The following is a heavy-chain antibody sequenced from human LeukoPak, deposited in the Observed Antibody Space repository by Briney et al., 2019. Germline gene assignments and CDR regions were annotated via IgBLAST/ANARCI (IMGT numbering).Heavy chain of an antibody. Sequence: PSETLSLTCAVYGGSFSGYYWSWIRQPPGKGLEWIGEINHSGSTNYNPSLKSRVTISVDTSKNQFSLKLSSVTAADTAVYYCARARATPYYDFWSAVTWFDPWGQGTLVTVSS. CDR2: INHSGST. CDR3: ARARATPYYDFWSAVTWFDP. CDR1: GGSFSGYY. J-gene: IGHJ5*02. D-gene: IGHD3-3*01. V-gene: IGHV4-34*01.